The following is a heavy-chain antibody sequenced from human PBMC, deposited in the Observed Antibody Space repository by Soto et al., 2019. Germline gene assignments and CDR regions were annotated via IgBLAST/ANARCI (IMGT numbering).Heavy chain of an antibody. J-gene: IGHJ4*02. CDR2: ITSDGSTT. D-gene: IGHD6-19*01. CDR3: AKGGSSGWPGGEDF. Sequence: EVQLLESGGGLVQPGGSLRLSCVVSGFTFSNYAMSWVRKTPGKGLEWVSGITSDGSTTWYADFVEARFTISRDNSKNTVYLQLNSPRGEDAAVYFCAKGGSSGWPGGEDFWGQGTMVTVSS. CDR1: GFTFSNYA. V-gene: IGHV3-23*01.